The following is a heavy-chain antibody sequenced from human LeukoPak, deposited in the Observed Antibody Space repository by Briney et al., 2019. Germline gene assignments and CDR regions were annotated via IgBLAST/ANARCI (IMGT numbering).Heavy chain of an antibody. CDR2: ISGGDST. D-gene: IGHD6-13*01. Sequence: GGSLRLSCVASGFTFSIYGMSWVRQTPGKGLEWVSAISGGDSTKHADSVKGRFTVSRDNAKNTLYLQMTSLRAEDTAVYYCAKAWSLQSFSWYWTHWGQGTLVTVSS. V-gene: IGHV3-23*01. CDR3: AKAWSLQSFSWYWTH. CDR1: GFTFSIYG. J-gene: IGHJ4*02.